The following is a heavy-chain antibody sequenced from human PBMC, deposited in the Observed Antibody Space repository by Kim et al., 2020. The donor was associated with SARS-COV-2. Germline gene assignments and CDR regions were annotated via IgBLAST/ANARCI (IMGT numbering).Heavy chain of an antibody. Sequence: GNPTYAQDFTGRFVFSLDTSVSTAYLQISSLKAEDTAVYYCAREPGFLESRWGQGTLVTVSS. J-gene: IGHJ4*02. D-gene: IGHD3-3*01. CDR2: GNP. CDR3: AREPGFLESR. V-gene: IGHV7-4-1*02.